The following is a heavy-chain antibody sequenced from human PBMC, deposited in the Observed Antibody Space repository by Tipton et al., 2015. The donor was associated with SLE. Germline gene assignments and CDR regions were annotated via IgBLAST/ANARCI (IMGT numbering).Heavy chain of an antibody. CDR2: IYYRGST. Sequence: TLSLTCTVSGGSISSYYWSWIRQPPGKGLEWIGYIYYRGSTNYNPSLKSRVTISVDTSKNQFSLKLSSVTAADTAVYYCARLGYSSATYGMDVWGQGTTVTVSS. D-gene: IGHD6-19*01. CDR1: GGSISSYY. V-gene: IGHV4-59*08. J-gene: IGHJ6*02. CDR3: ARLGYSSATYGMDV.